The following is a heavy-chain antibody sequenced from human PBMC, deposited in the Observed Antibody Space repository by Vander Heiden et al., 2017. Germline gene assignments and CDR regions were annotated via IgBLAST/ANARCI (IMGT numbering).Heavy chain of an antibody. CDR3: ARGGAAYYFDY. CDR2: ISGSDGTT. D-gene: IGHD6-25*01. J-gene: IGHJ4*02. V-gene: IGHV3-23*01. Sequence: EVQLLESGGGLVQPGGSLRIFCAASGLTLSSYAMSWVRQFPGKGLEWVAAISGSDGTTYYADSVKGRFTTSRDNSKNTLYLQMNSLRAEDTAIYYCARGGAAYYFDYWGQRTLVTVSS. CDR1: GLTLSSYA.